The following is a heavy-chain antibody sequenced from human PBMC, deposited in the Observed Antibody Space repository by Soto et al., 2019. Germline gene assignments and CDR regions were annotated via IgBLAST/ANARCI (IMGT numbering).Heavy chain of an antibody. V-gene: IGHV3-23*01. CDR2: ISGSGGRT. CDR1: GFIFSNYA. J-gene: IGHJ4*02. Sequence: EVQLLESGGGVVQPGGSLRLSCAASGFIFSNYAMSWVRQAPGKGLEWVSGISGSGGRTYNADSVKGRFTISRDNSKNTMYMQRSSLRAEDTAVYYCAKKSTDSSGHFDYWGQGTLVTVSS. D-gene: IGHD2-2*01. CDR3: AKKSTDSSGHFDY.